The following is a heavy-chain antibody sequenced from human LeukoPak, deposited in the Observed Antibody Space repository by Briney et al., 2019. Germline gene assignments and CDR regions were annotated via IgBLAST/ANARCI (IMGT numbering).Heavy chain of an antibody. V-gene: IGHV4-39*01. D-gene: IGHD6-19*01. J-gene: IGHJ4*02. Sequence: SETLSLTCTVSGGSISSSSYYWGWIRQPPGKGLEWIGSIYYSGSTYYNPSLKSRVTISVDTSKNQFSLKLSSVTAADTAVYYCARQGSSGCVDYWGQGTLVTVSS. CDR2: IYYSGST. CDR3: ARQGSSGCVDY. CDR1: GGSISSSSYY.